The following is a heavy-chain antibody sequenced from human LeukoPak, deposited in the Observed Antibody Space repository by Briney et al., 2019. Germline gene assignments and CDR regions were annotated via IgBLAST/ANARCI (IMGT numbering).Heavy chain of an antibody. CDR1: GFTFGDYA. CDR2: IRSKAYGGTT. J-gene: IGHJ4*02. D-gene: IGHD3-10*01. Sequence: PGGSLRLSCTASGFTFGDYAMSWFRQAPGKGLEWVGFIRSKAYGGTTEYAATVKGRFTISRDDSKSIAYLQMNSLKTEDTAVYYCTRQGSILSTYYYGSGNFYYFDYWGQGTLVTVSS. CDR3: TRQGSILSTYYYGSGNFYYFDY. V-gene: IGHV3-49*03.